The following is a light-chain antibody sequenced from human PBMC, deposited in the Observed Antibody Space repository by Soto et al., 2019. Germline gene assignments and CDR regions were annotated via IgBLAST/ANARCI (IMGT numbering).Light chain of an antibody. CDR2: KAS. CDR3: QQYNTYPLT. CDR1: QSISTW. J-gene: IGKJ4*01. Sequence: DIQMTQSPSTLSASVGDRVTITCRASQSISTWLAWYQQKPGKAPKLLIYKASNLEDGVPSRFSGSGSGTEFTITISSLQPDDFAAYYGQQYNTYPLTCGGGTTVEIK. V-gene: IGKV1-5*03.